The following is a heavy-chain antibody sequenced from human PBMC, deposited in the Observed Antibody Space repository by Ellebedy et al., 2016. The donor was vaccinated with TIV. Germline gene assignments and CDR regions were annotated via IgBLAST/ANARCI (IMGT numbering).Heavy chain of an antibody. CDR1: GGSFSGYY. Sequence: GSLRLSCAVYGGSFSGYYWSWIRQPPGKGLEWIGEINHSGSTNYNPSLKSRVTISVDTSKNQFSLKLSFVTAADTAVYYCASGVGYGEKNIYYYYGMDVWGQGTTVTVSS. V-gene: IGHV4-34*01. CDR2: INHSGST. CDR3: ASGVGYGEKNIYYYYGMDV. J-gene: IGHJ6*02. D-gene: IGHD4-17*01.